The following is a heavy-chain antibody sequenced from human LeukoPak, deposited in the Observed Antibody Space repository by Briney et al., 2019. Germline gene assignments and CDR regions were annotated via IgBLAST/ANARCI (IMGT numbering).Heavy chain of an antibody. J-gene: IGHJ4*02. D-gene: IGHD3-10*01. V-gene: IGHV3-21*01. CDR3: AKSAGYYYGSGSYYVDY. CDR1: GFTFSSYS. Sequence: GGSLRLSCAASGFTFSSYSMNWVRQAPWKGLKWVSSISSSSSYIYYADSVKGRFTISRDNAKNSLYLQMNSLRAEDTAVYYCAKSAGYYYGSGSYYVDYWGQGTLVTVSS. CDR2: ISSSSSYI.